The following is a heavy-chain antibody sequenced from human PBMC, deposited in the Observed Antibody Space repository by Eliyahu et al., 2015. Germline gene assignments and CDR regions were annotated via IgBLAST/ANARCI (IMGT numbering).Heavy chain of an antibody. V-gene: IGHV4-39*01. CDR3: ARHLTTWYYYMDV. CDR2: IYXXGWT. CDR1: GGSTXSDTYY. D-gene: IGHD2/OR15-2a*01. J-gene: IGHJ6*02. Sequence: QLQLQESGPGXVKPSETLSLTXXXPGGSTXSDTYYWGWIRXPPGKGLEWXGAIYXXGWTYPNPALKSRVTISVDTSKNQFSLRLTSVTATDTAVYYCARHLTTWYYYMDVWGQGTTVTVSS.